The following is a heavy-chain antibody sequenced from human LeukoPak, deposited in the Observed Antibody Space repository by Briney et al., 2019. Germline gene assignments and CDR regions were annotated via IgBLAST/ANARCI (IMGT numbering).Heavy chain of an antibody. D-gene: IGHD3-3*01. CDR1: GGSFSGYY. CDR3: AREGYDFWSGHPWFDP. V-gene: IGHV4-34*01. Sequence: SETLSLTCAVYGGSFSGYYWSWIRQPPGKGPEWIGEINHSGSTNYNPSLKSRVTISVDTSKNQFSLKLSSVTAADTAVYYCAREGYDFWSGHPWFDPWGQGTLVTVSS. CDR2: INHSGST. J-gene: IGHJ5*02.